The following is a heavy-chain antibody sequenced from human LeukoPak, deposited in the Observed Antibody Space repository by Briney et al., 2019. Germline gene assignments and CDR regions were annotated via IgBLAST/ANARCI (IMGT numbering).Heavy chain of an antibody. CDR2: IYYSGST. CDR1: GGSISSGGYY. D-gene: IGHD3-22*01. CDR3: ARDWSLMYYYDSSGSETPYYYGMDV. V-gene: IGHV4-61*08. J-gene: IGHJ6*02. Sequence: PSQTLSLTCTVSGGSISSGGYYWSWIRQPPGKGLEWIGYIYYSGSTNYNPSLKSRVTISVDTSKNQFSLKLSSVTAADTAVYYCARDWSLMYYYDSSGSETPYYYGMDVWAKGPRSPSP.